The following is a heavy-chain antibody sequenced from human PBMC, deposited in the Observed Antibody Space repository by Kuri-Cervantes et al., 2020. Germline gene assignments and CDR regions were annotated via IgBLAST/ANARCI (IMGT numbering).Heavy chain of an antibody. CDR2: INHSGST. J-gene: IGHJ5*02. Sequence: SETLSLTCAVYGGSFSGYYWSWIRQPPGKGLEWIREINHSGSTNYNPSLKSRVTISVDTSKNQFSLKLSSVAAADTAVYYCARVHNSGYFDPWGQGTLVTVSS. CDR1: GGSFSGYY. CDR3: ARVHNSGYFDP. D-gene: IGHD5-12*01. V-gene: IGHV4-34*01.